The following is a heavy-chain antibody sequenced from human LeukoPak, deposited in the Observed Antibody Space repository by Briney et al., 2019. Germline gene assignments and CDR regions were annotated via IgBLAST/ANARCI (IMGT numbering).Heavy chain of an antibody. CDR2: ISNSGGNI. V-gene: IGHV3-23*01. D-gene: IGHD3-22*01. CDR3: ANFACCHYDSESGY. Sequence: GGSLRLSCAASGFTFNRYAMSWVRQAPGRGLEWLSSISNSGGNIDYRNSVKGRFTISRDNSKNTLYLQMDSLGAEDTAVYYCANFACCHYDSESGYWGQGTLVTVSS. J-gene: IGHJ4*02. CDR1: GFTFNRYA.